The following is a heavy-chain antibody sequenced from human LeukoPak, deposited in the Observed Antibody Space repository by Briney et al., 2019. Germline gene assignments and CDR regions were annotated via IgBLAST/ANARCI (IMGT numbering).Heavy chain of an antibody. V-gene: IGHV3-30*18. CDR1: GFTFSSYG. CDR2: ISYDGSNK. Sequence: GGSLRLSCAASGFTFSSYGMHWVRQAPGKGLEWVAVISYDGSNKYYADSVKGRFTISRDNSKNTLYLQMNSLRAEDTAVYYCAKEGEYIVVGRFDYWGQGTLVTVSS. D-gene: IGHD2-15*01. CDR3: AKEGEYIVVGRFDY. J-gene: IGHJ4*02.